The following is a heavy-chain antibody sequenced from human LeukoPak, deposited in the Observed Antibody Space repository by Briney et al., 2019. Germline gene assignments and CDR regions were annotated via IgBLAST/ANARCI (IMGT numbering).Heavy chain of an antibody. CDR1: GGSISSGGYS. J-gene: IGHJ6*03. D-gene: IGHD3-3*01. Sequence: SETLSLTCAVSGGSISSGGYSWSWIRQPPGKGLEWIGEINHSGSTNYNPSLKSRVTISVDTSKNQFSLKLSSVTAADTAVYYCARVLRFLEWLSDSYYYYMDVWGKGTTVTVSS. CDR2: INHSGST. CDR3: ARVLRFLEWLSDSYYYYMDV. V-gene: IGHV4-34*01.